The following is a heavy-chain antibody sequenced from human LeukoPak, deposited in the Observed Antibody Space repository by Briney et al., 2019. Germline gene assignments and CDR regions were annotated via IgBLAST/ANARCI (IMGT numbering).Heavy chain of an antibody. V-gene: IGHV3-53*01. CDR3: ARTNTVYGDFDY. D-gene: IGHD2/OR15-2a*01. CDR2: IFPDGRT. CDR1: GLIVADNY. J-gene: IGHJ4*02. Sequence: GGSLRLSCAPSGLIVADNYFSWARQAPGKGLEWVSVIFPDGRTYHADSVKGRFTISRDRPKNTLLLQMNSLRADDTGLYHCARTNTVYGDFDYWGQGILVTVSS.